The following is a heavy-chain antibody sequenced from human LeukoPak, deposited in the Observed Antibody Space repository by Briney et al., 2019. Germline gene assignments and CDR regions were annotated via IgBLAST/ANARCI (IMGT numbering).Heavy chain of an antibody. V-gene: IGHV4-59*08. D-gene: IGHD3-10*01. J-gene: IGHJ4*02. CDR1: GGSISSYY. CDR2: IYYSGST. Sequence: SETLSLTCTVSGGSISSYYWSWIRRPPGKGLEWIGYIYYSGSTNYNPSLKSRVTISVDTSKNQFSLKLSSVTAADTAVYYCARHVNPLWFGSTYWGQGTLVTVSS. CDR3: ARHVNPLWFGSTY.